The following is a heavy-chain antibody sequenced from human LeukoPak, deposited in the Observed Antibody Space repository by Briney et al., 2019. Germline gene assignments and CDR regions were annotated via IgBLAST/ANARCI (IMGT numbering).Heavy chain of an antibody. D-gene: IGHD6-13*01. CDR2: IYTSGST. CDR3: ARDQYSSSWYGGYWSDP. V-gene: IGHV4-61*02. CDR1: GGSISSGSYY. Sequence: PSETLSLTCTVSGGSISSGSYYWSWIRQPAGKGLEWIGRIYTSGSTNYNPSLKSRVTISVDTSKNQFSLKLSSVTAADTAVYYCARDQYSSSWYGGYWSDPWGQGTLVTVSS. J-gene: IGHJ5*02.